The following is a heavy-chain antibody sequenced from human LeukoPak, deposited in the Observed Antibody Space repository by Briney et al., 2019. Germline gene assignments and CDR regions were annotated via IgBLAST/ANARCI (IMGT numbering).Heavy chain of an antibody. V-gene: IGHV3-7*01. J-gene: IGHJ4*02. CDR3: ARTIRGY. D-gene: IGHD3-10*01. CDR1: GFTFSNYW. CDR2: IKEDGSEK. Sequence: GGSLRLSCATSGFTFSNYWMSWVRQAPGKGLEWVANIKEDGSEKYYVDSVKGRFTISIDNAKNSLYLQMNSLRAEDTAVYYCARTIRGYWGQGTLVTVSS.